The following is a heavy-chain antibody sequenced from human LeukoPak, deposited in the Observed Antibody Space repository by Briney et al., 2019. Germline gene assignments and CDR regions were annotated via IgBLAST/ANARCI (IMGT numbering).Heavy chain of an antibody. CDR2: ISSSGSTI. D-gene: IGHD1-7*01. J-gene: IGHJ3*02. CDR1: GFTFSDYY. V-gene: IGHV3-11*01. Sequence: GGSLRLSCAASGFTFSDYYMSWIRQAPGKGLEWVSYISSSGSTIYYADSVKGRFTISRDNAKNSLYLQMNSLRAEDTAVYYCAREFTTNYYAPCPAFDIWGQGTMVTVSS. CDR3: AREFTTNYYAPCPAFDI.